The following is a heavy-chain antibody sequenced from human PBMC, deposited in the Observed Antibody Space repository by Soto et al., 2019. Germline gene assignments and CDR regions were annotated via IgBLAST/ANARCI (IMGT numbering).Heavy chain of an antibody. CDR3: ARSRDRFDY. V-gene: IGHV1-46*01. Sequence: QVQLVQSGAEVKKPGASVKVSCKASGYTFTIYYMHWVRQAPGQGLEWMGIINSSGGSTSYAQMFQGRVTMTRDTSTSTVYMELSSLRSEDTAIYYCARSRDRFDYWGQGTLVTVSS. J-gene: IGHJ4*02. CDR2: INSSGGST. CDR1: GYTFTIYY.